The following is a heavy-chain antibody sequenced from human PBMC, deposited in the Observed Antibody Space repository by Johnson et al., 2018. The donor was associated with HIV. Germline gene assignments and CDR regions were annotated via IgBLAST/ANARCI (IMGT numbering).Heavy chain of an antibody. CDR2: ISYDGSNK. CDR3: AKSTQASIFREAGPYGAFDI. CDR1: GFTFSHYA. D-gene: IGHD3-3*02. Sequence: QVQLVESGGGVVQPGRSLRLSCAASGFTFSHYAMHWVRQAPGKGLEWVAVISYDGSNKYYADSVKGRFTISRDNSKKTLDVQMNSLRVEDTAVYYCAKSTQASIFREAGPYGAFDIWGQGTMVTVSS. V-gene: IGHV3-30*18. J-gene: IGHJ3*02.